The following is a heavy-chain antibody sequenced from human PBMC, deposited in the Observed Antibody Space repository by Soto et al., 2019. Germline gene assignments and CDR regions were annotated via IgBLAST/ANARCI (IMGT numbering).Heavy chain of an antibody. CDR1: GGSISSYY. V-gene: IGHV4-59*08. CDR3: ARRYGLRAFEI. J-gene: IGHJ3*02. D-gene: IGHD3-10*01. CDR2: IYYSGST. Sequence: QVQLQESGPGLVKPSETLSLTCTVSGGSISSYYWSWIRQPPGKGLEWIGDIYYSGSTNYNPSLKGRVTISVDTSKNQFSLKLSSVTAADTAVYFCARRYGLRAFEIWGQGTMVTVSS.